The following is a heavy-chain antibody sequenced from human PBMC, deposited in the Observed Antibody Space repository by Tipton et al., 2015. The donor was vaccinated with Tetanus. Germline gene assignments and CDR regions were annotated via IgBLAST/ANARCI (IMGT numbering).Heavy chain of an antibody. V-gene: IGHV3-53*01. Sequence: SLRLSCAASGFNLNNYAMSWVRQAPGKGLEWVSLTYGDGSTYYADSVKGRFTISRDNSKNTLYLQMSNLRAEDTAVYYCARDYPDFDYWGQGTLVTVSS. J-gene: IGHJ4*02. CDR1: GFNLNNYA. D-gene: IGHD3-16*02. CDR3: ARDYPDFDY. CDR2: TYGDGST.